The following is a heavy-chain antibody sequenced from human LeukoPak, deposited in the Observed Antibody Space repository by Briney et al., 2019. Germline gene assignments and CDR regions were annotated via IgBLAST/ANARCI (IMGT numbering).Heavy chain of an antibody. CDR2: IKSKTDGGTT. CDR3: ISDGSAQLLWFGRSERFQLDY. Sequence: GGSLRLSYAASGFTFSNAWMSWVRQAPGKGLEWVGRIKSKTDGGTTDYAAPVKGRFTISRDDSKNTLHLQTNSLKTEDTAVYYCISDGSAQLLWFGRSERFQLDYWGQGTLVTVSP. J-gene: IGHJ4*02. D-gene: IGHD3-10*01. V-gene: IGHV3-15*01. CDR1: GFTFSNAW.